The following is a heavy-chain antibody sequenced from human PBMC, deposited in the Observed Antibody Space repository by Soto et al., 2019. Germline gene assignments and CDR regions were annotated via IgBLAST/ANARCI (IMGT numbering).Heavy chain of an antibody. V-gene: IGHV3-21*01. Sequence: GGSLRLSCAASGFTFSNYSMNWVRQAPGKGLEWVSSISSSSSYIYYADSVKGRFTISRDNAKNSLYLQMNSLRAEDTAVYYCARGQRDANYYYYYMDVWGKGTTVTVSS. CDR3: ARGQRDANYYYYYMDV. D-gene: IGHD6-25*01. J-gene: IGHJ6*03. CDR2: ISSSSSYI. CDR1: GFTFSNYS.